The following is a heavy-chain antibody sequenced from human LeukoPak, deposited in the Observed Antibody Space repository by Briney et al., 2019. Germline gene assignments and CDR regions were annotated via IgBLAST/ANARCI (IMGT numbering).Heavy chain of an antibody. V-gene: IGHV4-59*08. Sequence: SETLSLTCTVSGGSISNSYWSWVRQPPGKGLEWIGYTSYSGSTNYNPSLKSRVTMSVDTSTDQFSPRLISVTAADTAVYYCARTVSGDYYGMDVWGQGTTVTVSS. J-gene: IGHJ6*02. D-gene: IGHD1-26*01. CDR3: ARTVSGDYYGMDV. CDR1: GGSISNSY. CDR2: TSYSGST.